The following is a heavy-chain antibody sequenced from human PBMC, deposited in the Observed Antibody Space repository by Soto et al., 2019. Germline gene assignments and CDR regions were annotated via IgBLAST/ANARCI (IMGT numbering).Heavy chain of an antibody. J-gene: IGHJ4*02. V-gene: IGHV4-30-4*01. Sequence: SETLSLTCTVSGGSISSEDYYWSWIRQPPGKGLEWIGYIYYSGSTYYNPSLKSRVTISVDTSKNQFSLKLSSVTAADTAVSYCARVPRAFGCGRYYFDYWGQGTLVTVSS. D-gene: IGHD6-19*01. CDR3: ARVPRAFGCGRYYFDY. CDR2: IYYSGST. CDR1: GGSISSEDYY.